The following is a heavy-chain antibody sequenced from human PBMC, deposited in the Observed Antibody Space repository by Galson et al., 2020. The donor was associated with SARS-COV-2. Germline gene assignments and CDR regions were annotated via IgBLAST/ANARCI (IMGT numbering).Heavy chain of an antibody. V-gene: IGHV3-9*01. CDR2: ICWNSGSI. CDR3: AKAAKPPHYYYYMDV. CDR1: GFPFHDYA. J-gene: IGHJ6*03. Sequence: GGSLRLSCAASGFPFHDYAMPLVRPPPAKGLSWVAGICWNSGSIGYADSVKGRFTISREHAKNTLYLQMNSLRAEDTALYYCAKAAKPPHYYYYMDVWGKGTTVTGSS.